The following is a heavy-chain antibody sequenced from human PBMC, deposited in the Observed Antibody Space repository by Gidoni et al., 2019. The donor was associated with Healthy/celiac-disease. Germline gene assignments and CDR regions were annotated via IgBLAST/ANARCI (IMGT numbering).Heavy chain of an antibody. Sequence: QLQLQESGPGLVKPSETLSLTCTVSGGSTSSSSYYWGWIRQPPGKGLEWIGSIYYSGSTYYNPSLKSRVTISVDTSKNQFSLKLSSVTAADTAVYYCASYYYDSSGYYYRRQGYFDYWGQGTLVTVSS. D-gene: IGHD3-22*01. CDR3: ASYYYDSSGYYYRRQGYFDY. CDR1: GGSTSSSSYY. CDR2: IYYSGST. V-gene: IGHV4-39*01. J-gene: IGHJ4*02.